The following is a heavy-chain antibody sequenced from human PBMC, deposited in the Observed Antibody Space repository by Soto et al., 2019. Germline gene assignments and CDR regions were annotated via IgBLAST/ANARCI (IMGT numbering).Heavy chain of an antibody. V-gene: IGHV1-69*05. CDR2: IIPLFGRA. CDR3: ARDLPTLDY. J-gene: IGHJ4*02. Sequence: SVKVSCKASGGTFSSYAISWVRQAPGQGLEWMGGIIPLFGRANYAQKFQGRVTMTTDTSTSTAYMELRSLRSDDTAVYYCARDLPTLDYWGQGTLVTVSS. CDR1: GGTFSSYA.